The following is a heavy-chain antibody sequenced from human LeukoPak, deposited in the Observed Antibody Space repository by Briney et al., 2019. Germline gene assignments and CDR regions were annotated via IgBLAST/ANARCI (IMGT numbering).Heavy chain of an antibody. CDR3: ARGGTEGYSSSFFDY. J-gene: IGHJ4*02. CDR2: ISAYNGNT. D-gene: IGHD6-19*01. CDR1: GYTFTSYG. Sequence: AASVKVSCKASGYTFTSYGISWVRQAPGQGLEWMGWISAYNGNTNYAQKLQGRVTMTTDTSTSTAYMELRSLRSDDTAVYYCARGGTEGYSSSFFDYWGQGTLVTVSS. V-gene: IGHV1-18*01.